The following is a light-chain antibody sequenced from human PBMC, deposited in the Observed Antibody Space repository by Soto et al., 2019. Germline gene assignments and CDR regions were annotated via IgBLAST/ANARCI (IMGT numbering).Light chain of an antibody. V-gene: IGLV7-46*01. CDR2: DTT. Sequence: VVTQEPSLTVSPGGTVTLPCGSSTGAVTSGHWPYWFQRKPGQAPRTLIYDTTNKQSWTPARFSGSLLGGKAALTLSGAQPEDEAYYYCLLSHGRARVFGGGTKLTVL. J-gene: IGLJ3*02. CDR1: TGAVTSGHW. CDR3: LLSHGRARV.